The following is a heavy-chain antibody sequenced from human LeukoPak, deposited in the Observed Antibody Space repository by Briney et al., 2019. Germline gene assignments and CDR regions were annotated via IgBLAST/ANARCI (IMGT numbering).Heavy chain of an antibody. V-gene: IGHV1-18*01. J-gene: IGHJ5*02. CDR2: ISVYNHNT. CDR3: ARDAGPHTRENWFDP. Sequence: GASVKVSCKASGYTFPTSGISWVRQAPGQGLEWMGWISVYNHNTNYAQKFQGRVTMTTDTSTNTAYMELRSLRSDDTAVYYCARDAGPHTRENWFDPWGQGTLVTVSS. D-gene: IGHD2-2*01. CDR1: GYTFPTSG.